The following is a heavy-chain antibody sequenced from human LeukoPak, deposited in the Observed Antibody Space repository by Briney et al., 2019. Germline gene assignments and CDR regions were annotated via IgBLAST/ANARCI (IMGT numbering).Heavy chain of an antibody. CDR1: GYTFTNYY. Sequence: ASVKVSCKASGYTFTNYYMHWVRQAPGQGLEWMGLIHPNDGDTKYSQEFQDRVTMTRDTSTSTVYMELSSLRSEDTAVYYCATYTQSGAQGVNDYWGQGTLVTVSS. CDR3: ATYTQSGAQGVNDY. CDR2: IHPNDGDT. V-gene: IGHV1-46*01. D-gene: IGHD3-10*01. J-gene: IGHJ4*02.